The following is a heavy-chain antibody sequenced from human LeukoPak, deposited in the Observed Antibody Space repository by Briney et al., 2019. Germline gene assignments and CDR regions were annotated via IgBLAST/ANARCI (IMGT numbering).Heavy chain of an antibody. J-gene: IGHJ4*02. D-gene: IGHD2-2*01. CDR1: GSRFTTYW. CDR3: ARRKGCSNTSCPPDY. V-gene: IGHV5-51*01. CDR2: IYAGASDA. Sequence: GGPLHISGLGPGSRFTTYWIGWARQLPGKGLEGLGVIYAGASDASSRSSFQGQVTMSADKSINTAYLQWSSLKAPDAAMDYCARRKGCSNTSCPPDYWGQGTLVTVSS.